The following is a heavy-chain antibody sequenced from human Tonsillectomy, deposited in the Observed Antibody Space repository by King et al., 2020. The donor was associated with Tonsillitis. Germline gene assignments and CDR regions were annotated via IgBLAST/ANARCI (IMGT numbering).Heavy chain of an antibody. V-gene: IGHV3-33*08. CDR1: GFTFSSYG. D-gene: IGHD6-19*01. Sequence: VQLVESGGGVVQPGRSLRLSCAASGFTFSSYGMHWVRQAPGKGLEWVAVIWYDGSNKYYADSVKGRFTISRDNSKNTLYLQMNSLRAEDTAVYYCARVGYSSGWFYFDCWGQGTLVTVSS. J-gene: IGHJ4*02. CDR2: IWYDGSNK. CDR3: ARVGYSSGWFYFDC.